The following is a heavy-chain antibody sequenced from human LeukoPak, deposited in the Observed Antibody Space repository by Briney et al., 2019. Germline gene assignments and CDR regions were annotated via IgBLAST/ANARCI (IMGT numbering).Heavy chain of an antibody. J-gene: IGHJ4*02. CDR1: GFRFSNYA. CDR2: ISYDGSGN. V-gene: IGHV3-30*04. Sequence: GGSLRLSCAASGFRFSNYAMHWVRQAPGKGLEWVALISYDGSGNYYSDSVKGRFTISRDNSENTLYLQMNSLRAEDTAIYYCARERTGYYIVYWGPGTLVTVSS. D-gene: IGHD2-8*01. CDR3: ARERTGYYIVY.